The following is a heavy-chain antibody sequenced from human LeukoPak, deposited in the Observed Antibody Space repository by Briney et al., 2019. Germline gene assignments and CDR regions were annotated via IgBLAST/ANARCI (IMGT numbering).Heavy chain of an antibody. CDR1: GFTFSSYW. CDR3: TRDNPFGGH. J-gene: IGHJ4*02. D-gene: IGHD2-15*01. Sequence: GGSLRLSCTASGFTFSSYWMTWVRQAPGKGLEWVANIKQDGGEKYYVDFVKGRFTISRDNAKNSLHLQMNSLRAEDTAVYYCTRDNPFGGHWGQGTLVTVSS. V-gene: IGHV3-7*03. CDR2: IKQDGGEK.